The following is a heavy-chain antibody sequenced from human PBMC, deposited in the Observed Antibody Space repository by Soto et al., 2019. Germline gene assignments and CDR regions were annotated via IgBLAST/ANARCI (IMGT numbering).Heavy chain of an antibody. Sequence: QLQLQASGPGLVKPSETLSLTCSVSDDSINSDKYYWGWIRQPPGKGLEWIGSIYYRGNAYYNPCLQTRFTGILEKASSQFSLKMNSVSTADSSVYFCARLESMATISYYVYFWGPGDLGPVS. J-gene: IGHJ4*02. D-gene: IGHD5-12*01. CDR3: ARLESMATISYYVYF. CDR1: DDSINSDKYY. V-gene: IGHV4-39*01. CDR2: IYYRGNA.